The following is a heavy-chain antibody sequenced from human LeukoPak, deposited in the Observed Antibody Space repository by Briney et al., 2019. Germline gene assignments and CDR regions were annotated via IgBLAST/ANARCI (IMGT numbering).Heavy chain of an antibody. D-gene: IGHD6-19*01. Sequence: GASVKVSCKASGGTFSSYAISWVRQAPGQGLEWMGGIIPIFGTANYAQKFQGRVTITADKSTSTAYMELSSLRSKDTAVYYCARDRGYSSGWYFDYWGQGTLVTVSS. V-gene: IGHV1-69*06. CDR2: IIPIFGTA. J-gene: IGHJ4*02. CDR3: ARDRGYSSGWYFDY. CDR1: GGTFSSYA.